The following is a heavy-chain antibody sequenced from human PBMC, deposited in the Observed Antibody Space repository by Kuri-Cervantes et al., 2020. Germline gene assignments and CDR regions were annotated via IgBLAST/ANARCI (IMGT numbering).Heavy chain of an antibody. CDR2: ISAYNANT. CDR1: GYTFTSYG. CDR3: ARGPLIVATINWFDP. D-gene: IGHD5-12*01. V-gene: IGHV1-18*01. J-gene: IGHJ5*02. Sequence: ASVKVSCKASGYTFTSYGFSWVRQAPGQGLEWMGWISAYNANTNYAQRLQGRVTMTTDTSTSTAYMELRSLRSDDTAVYYCARGPLIVATINWFDPWGQGTLVTVSS.